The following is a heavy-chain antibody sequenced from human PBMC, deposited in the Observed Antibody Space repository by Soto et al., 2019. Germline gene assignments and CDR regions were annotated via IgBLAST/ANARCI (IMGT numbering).Heavy chain of an antibody. CDR3: AREELVPLTPESYYYYGMDV. J-gene: IGHJ6*02. CDR2: ISGSDGRT. Sequence: PGGSLRLSCAASGFTFSSSAMNWVRQAPGKGLEWVSVISGSDGRTYYADSVKGRFTISRDNSKNTLYLDINSLRAEDTAVYYCAREELVPLTPESYYYYGMDVWGQGTTVTVSS. CDR1: GFTFSSSA. V-gene: IGHV3-23*01. D-gene: IGHD6-6*01.